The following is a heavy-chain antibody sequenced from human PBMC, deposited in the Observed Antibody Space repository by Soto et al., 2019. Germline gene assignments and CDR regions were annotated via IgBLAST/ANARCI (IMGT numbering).Heavy chain of an antibody. CDR3: AKDMVVVPAADAFDI. Sequence: GGSLRLSCAASGFTFDDYAMHWVRQAPGKGLEWVSGISWNSGSIGYADSVKGRFTISRDNAKNSLYLQMNSLRAEDTALYYCAKDMVVVPAADAFDIWGQGTMVTVS. J-gene: IGHJ3*02. V-gene: IGHV3-9*01. D-gene: IGHD2-2*01. CDR2: ISWNSGSI. CDR1: GFTFDDYA.